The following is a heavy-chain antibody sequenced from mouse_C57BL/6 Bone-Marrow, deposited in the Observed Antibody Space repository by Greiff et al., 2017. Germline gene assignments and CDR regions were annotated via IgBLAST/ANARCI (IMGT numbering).Heavy chain of an antibody. CDR2: IFPGSGST. CDR3: ARRIYYYGSSSYYFDY. V-gene: IGHV1-75*01. Sequence: QVQLKESGPELVKPGASVKISCKASGYTFTDYYINWVKQRPGQGLEWIGWIFPGSGSTYYNEKFKGKATLTVDKSSSTAYMLLSSLTSEDSAVYFCARRIYYYGSSSYYFDYWGQGTTRTVSS. J-gene: IGHJ2*01. CDR1: GYTFTDYY. D-gene: IGHD1-1*01.